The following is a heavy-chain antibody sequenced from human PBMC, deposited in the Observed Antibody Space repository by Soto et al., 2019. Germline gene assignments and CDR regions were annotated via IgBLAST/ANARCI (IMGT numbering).Heavy chain of an antibody. CDR1: GGSIRDYY. CDR2: IYYSGST. J-gene: IGHJ6*02. Sequence: PSETLCLTYTVSGGSIRDYYGNWIRQPPGKGLEWIGYIYYSGSTNYNPSLKSRVTISVDTSKNQFSLKLSSVTAADTAVYYCARVFYGSGSYSNLYYYYGMDVWGQGTTVTVSS. CDR3: ARVFYGSGSYSNLYYYYGMDV. D-gene: IGHD3-10*01. V-gene: IGHV4-59*01.